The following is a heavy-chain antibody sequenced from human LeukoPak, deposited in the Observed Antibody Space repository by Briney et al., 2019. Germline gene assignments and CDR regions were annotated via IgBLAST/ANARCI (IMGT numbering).Heavy chain of an antibody. CDR3: ANLLRWEPY. J-gene: IGHJ4*02. CDR2: ISCDGSNK. Sequence: AGGSLRLSCAASGFTFSSYGMHWVRQAPGKGLEWVAVISCDGSNKYYADSVKGRFTISRDNSKNTLYLQMNSLRAEDTAVYYCANLLRWEPYWGQGTLVTVSS. D-gene: IGHD4-23*01. CDR1: GFTFSSYG. V-gene: IGHV3-30*18.